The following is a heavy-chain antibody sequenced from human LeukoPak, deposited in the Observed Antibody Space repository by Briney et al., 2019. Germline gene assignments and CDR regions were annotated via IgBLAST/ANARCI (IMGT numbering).Heavy chain of an antibody. CDR1: GYTFTSYG. V-gene: IGHV1-18*01. Sequence: ASVKVSCKASGYTFTSYGISWVRQAPGQGLEWMGWISAYNGNTNYAQKLQGRVTMTTDTSTSTAYMELRSLRSDDTAVYYCARLGNRGITMIYNFDYWGQGTLVTVSS. CDR2: ISAYNGNT. CDR3: ARLGNRGITMIYNFDY. D-gene: IGHD3-22*01. J-gene: IGHJ4*02.